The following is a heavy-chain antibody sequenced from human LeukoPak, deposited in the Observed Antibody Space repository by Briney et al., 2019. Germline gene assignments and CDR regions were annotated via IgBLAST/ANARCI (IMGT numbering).Heavy chain of an antibody. CDR2: ISYDGSKK. D-gene: IGHD6-19*01. V-gene: IGHV3-30*04. CDR3: ARSRSASTSGWYDYFDY. J-gene: IGHJ4*02. Sequence: GRSLRLSCAASGFTFSSSAMQWVRQAPGKGLEWVAVISYDGSKKYYADSVKGRFTISRDDSKNTLYLQMNSLRGEDTAVYYCARSRSASTSGWYDYFDYWGRGTLVTGSS. CDR1: GFTFSSSA.